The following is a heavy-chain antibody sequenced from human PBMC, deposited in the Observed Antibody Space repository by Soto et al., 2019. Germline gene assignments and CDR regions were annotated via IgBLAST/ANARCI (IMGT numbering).Heavy chain of an antibody. Sequence: PGGSLRLSCAASGFTFSSYGMHWVRQAPGKGLEWVAVISYDGSNKYYADSVKGRFTISRDNSKNTLYLQMDSLRAEDTAVYYCAKRYSSGWYYIDYWGQGTLVTVSS. D-gene: IGHD6-19*01. V-gene: IGHV3-30*18. J-gene: IGHJ4*02. CDR3: AKRYSSGWYYIDY. CDR1: GFTFSSYG. CDR2: ISYDGSNK.